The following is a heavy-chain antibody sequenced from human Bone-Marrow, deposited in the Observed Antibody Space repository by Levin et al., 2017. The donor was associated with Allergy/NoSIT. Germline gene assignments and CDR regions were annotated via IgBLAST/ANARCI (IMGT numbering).Heavy chain of an antibody. J-gene: IGHJ6*02. CDR1: GFTFSSYG. CDR3: AKASNVQVLYYYGMDG. V-gene: IGHV3-30*18. Sequence: HGESLKISCAASGFTFSSYGMHWVRQAPGKGLEWVALISYDGSNKYYADSVKGRFTISRDNSKNTLYLQMNSLRGEDTAVYYCAKASNVQVLYYYGMDGWGQGTTVTVSS. CDR2: ISYDGSNK. D-gene: IGHD2-2*02.